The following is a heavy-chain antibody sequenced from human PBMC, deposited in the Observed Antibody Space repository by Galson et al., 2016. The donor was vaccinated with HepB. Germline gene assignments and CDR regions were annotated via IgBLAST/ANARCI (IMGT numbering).Heavy chain of an antibody. J-gene: IGHJ4*02. Sequence: SLRLSCAASGITFSSYAMSWARQAPGKGLEWVSGISGSGGSTHYADSVKGRLTVSSGSDTGTYYADSVKGRFTISRDNSKNTLYLQMNSLSAEDTAVYYCAKDRWELLRGFDYWGQGALVTVSS. CDR2: ISGSGGST. D-gene: IGHD1-26*01. CDR1: GITFSSYA. CDR3: AKDRWELLRGFDY. V-gene: IGHV3-23*01.